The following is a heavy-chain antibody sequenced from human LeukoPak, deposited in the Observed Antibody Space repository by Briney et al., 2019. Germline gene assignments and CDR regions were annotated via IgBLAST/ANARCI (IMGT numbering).Heavy chain of an antibody. CDR3: ARRARSDYGSGSYSDDYYYMDV. Sequence: GESLKISCKGSGYRFTSYWIGWVRQMPGKGLEWMGTIYPGDSDTRYSPSFQGQVTISADKSISTAYLQWSSLKASDTAMYYCARRARSDYGSGSYSDDYYYMDVWGKGTTVTVSS. D-gene: IGHD3-10*01. J-gene: IGHJ6*03. CDR2: IYPGDSDT. CDR1: GYRFTSYW. V-gene: IGHV5-51*01.